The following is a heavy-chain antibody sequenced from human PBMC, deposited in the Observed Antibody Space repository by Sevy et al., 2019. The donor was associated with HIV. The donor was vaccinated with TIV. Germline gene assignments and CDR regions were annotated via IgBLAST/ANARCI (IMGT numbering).Heavy chain of an antibody. D-gene: IGHD3-22*01. Sequence: SETLSLTCTVSGGSISSSSYYWGWIRQPPGKGLEWIGSIYYSGSTYYNPSLKSRVTISVDTSKNQFSLKLSSVTAADSAVYYCARHEKTATTYYYDSSGYTHSFDYWGQGTLVIVSS. CDR2: IYYSGST. CDR1: GGSISSSSYY. CDR3: ARHEKTATTYYYDSSGYTHSFDY. J-gene: IGHJ4*02. V-gene: IGHV4-39*01.